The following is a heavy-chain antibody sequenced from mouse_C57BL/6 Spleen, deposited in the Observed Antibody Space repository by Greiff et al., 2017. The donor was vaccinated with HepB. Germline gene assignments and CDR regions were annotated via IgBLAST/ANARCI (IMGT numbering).Heavy chain of an antibody. D-gene: IGHD2-2*01. CDR1: GFTFSSYA. V-gene: IGHV5-4*01. CDR3: ARDGGGYDPFAY. CDR2: ISDGGSYT. Sequence: EVKVVESGGGLVKPGGSLKLSCAASGFTFSSYAMSWVRQTPEKRLEWVATISDGGSYTYYPDNVKGRFTISRDNAKNNLYLQMSHLKSEDTAMYYCARDGGGYDPFAYWGQGTLVTVSA. J-gene: IGHJ3*01.